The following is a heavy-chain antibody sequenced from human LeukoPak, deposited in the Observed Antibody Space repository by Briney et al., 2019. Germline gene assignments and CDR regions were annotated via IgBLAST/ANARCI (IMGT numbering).Heavy chain of an antibody. CDR1: GFTFSNYG. CDR3: ARDGNRGYDMDV. CDR2: IWYEGTNK. Sequence: GRSLRLSCAGSGFTFSNYGMHWVRQAPGKGLEWVAVIWYEGTNKYYADSVKGRFTISRDNAKNSQYLQMNSLRADDTAVYYCARDGNRGYDMDVWGQGTTVTVSS. J-gene: IGHJ6*02. V-gene: IGHV3-33*01.